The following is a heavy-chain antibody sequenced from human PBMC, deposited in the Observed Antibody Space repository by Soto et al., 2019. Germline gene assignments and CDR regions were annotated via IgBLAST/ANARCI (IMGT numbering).Heavy chain of an antibody. V-gene: IGHV4-34*01. J-gene: IGHJ4*02. CDR3: ARAAPRYCSGGSCYSGRDY. CDR1: GGSFSGYY. CDR2: INHSGST. D-gene: IGHD2-15*01. Sequence: QVQLQQWGAGLLKPSETLSLTCAVYGGSFSGYYWSWIRQPPGKGLEWIGEINHSGSTHYNPTLKSRANISVDTSKNQFSLKMSSVTAADTAVYYCARAAPRYCSGGSCYSGRDYWDQGPLVTVSS.